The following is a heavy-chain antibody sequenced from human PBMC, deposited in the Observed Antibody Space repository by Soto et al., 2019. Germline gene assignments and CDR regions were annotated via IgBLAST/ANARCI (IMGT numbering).Heavy chain of an antibody. CDR1: GGTFSSYA. CDR3: ARVSSSNYDILTGYYDYYYYYYGMDV. CDR2: IIPIFGTA. D-gene: IGHD3-9*01. J-gene: IGHJ6*02. Sequence: SVKVSCKASGGTFSSYAISWVRQAPGQGLEWMGGIIPIFGTANYAQKFQGRVTITADESTSTAYMELSSLRSEDTAVYHCARVSSSNYDILTGYYDYYYYYYGMDVWGQGTTVTVSS. V-gene: IGHV1-69*13.